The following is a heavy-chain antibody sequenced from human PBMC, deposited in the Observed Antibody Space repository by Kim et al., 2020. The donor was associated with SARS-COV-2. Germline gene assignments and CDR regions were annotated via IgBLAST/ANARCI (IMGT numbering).Heavy chain of an antibody. J-gene: IGHJ6*02. CDR1: GFTFSSHG. D-gene: IGHD6-13*01. CDR2: ISYDGSNK. CDR3: ARGAAAGTPYGDPVGGYYYYGMDV. Sequence: GGSLRLSCAASGFTFSSHGMDWVRQAPGKGLEWVAVISYDGSNKYYADSVKGRFTISRDNSKNTLYLQMNSLRAEDTAVYYCARGAAAGTPYGDPVGGYYYYGMDVWGQGTTVTVSS. V-gene: IGHV3-33*05.